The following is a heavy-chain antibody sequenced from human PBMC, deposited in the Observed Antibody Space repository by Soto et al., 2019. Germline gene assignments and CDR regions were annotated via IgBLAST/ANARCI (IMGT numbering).Heavy chain of an antibody. CDR3: ARHYSAMGV. CDR2: IYSDNNT. CDR1: GFTVSSDS. J-gene: IGHJ6*01. V-gene: IGHV3-53*02. Sequence: EVQLVETGGDLIQPGGSLRLSCAASGFTVSSDSMTWVRQAPGKGLEWISIIYSDNNTDYADSVKGRFYNSRDTSKNILYLQMNSLRAEDTAEYYCARHYSAMGVWGQGNTVTVSS.